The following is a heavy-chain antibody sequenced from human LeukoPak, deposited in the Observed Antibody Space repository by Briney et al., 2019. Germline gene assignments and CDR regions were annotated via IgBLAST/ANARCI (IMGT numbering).Heavy chain of an antibody. Sequence: GGSLRLSCAASGFTFNTYSMNWVRQAPGKGLEWVSYISSSSSTIYYADSVKGRFTISRDNAKNSLYLQMNSLRAEDTALYYCAKDMGSSRTYAFDIWGQGTMVTVSS. J-gene: IGHJ3*02. CDR2: ISSSSSTI. CDR3: AKDMGSSRTYAFDI. D-gene: IGHD6-13*01. CDR1: GFTFNTYS. V-gene: IGHV3-48*04.